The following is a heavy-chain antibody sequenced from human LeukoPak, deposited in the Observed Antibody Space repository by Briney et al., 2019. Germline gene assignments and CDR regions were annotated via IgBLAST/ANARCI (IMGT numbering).Heavy chain of an antibody. CDR1: GYNFTAFA. Sequence: ASVKVSCKASGYNFTAFAINWVRQAPGQGLEWMGWINTNTGNPTYAQGFTGRFVFSLDTSVSTAYLQISSLKADDTAVYYCAREGWFDPWGQGTLVTVSS. J-gene: IGHJ5*02. CDR3: AREGWFDP. CDR2: INTNTGNP. V-gene: IGHV7-4-1*02.